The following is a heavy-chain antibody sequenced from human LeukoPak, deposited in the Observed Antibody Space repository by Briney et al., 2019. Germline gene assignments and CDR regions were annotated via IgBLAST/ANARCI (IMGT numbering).Heavy chain of an antibody. CDR2: INPNSGGT. V-gene: IGHV1-2*04. J-gene: IGHJ4*02. CDR1: GYTFTGYY. D-gene: IGHD2-15*01. CDR3: ARDPDIVVGNNRPAYYFDY. Sequence: ASVKVSCKASGYTFTGYYMHWVRQAPGQGLEWMGWINPNSGGTNYAQKFQGWVTMTRDTSISTAYMELSRLRSDDTAVYYCARDPDIVVGNNRPAYYFDYWGQGTLVTVSS.